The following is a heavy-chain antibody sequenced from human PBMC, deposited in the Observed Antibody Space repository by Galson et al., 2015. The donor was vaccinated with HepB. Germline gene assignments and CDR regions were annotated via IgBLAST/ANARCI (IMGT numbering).Heavy chain of an antibody. CDR3: ARESCSGGSCYFDY. CDR1: GFTFSSYW. D-gene: IGHD2-15*01. Sequence: SLRLSCAASGFTFSSYWMHWVRQAPGRGLVWVSRFNSDGSSTSYADSVKGRFTISRDNAKNTLYLQMSSLRAEDTAVYYCARESCSGGSCYFDYWGQGTLVTVSS. V-gene: IGHV3-74*01. CDR2: FNSDGSST. J-gene: IGHJ4*02.